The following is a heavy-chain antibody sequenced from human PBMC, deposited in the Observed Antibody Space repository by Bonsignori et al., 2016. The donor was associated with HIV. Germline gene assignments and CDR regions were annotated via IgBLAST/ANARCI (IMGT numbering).Heavy chain of an antibody. Sequence: QLQLQESGPGLVKPSETLSLSCNVSGDSISSSSHYWGWIRQPPGKGLEWIGSIYYSGNTYYNPSLKSRLTISVDTSKNQFSLHLSSVTAADTAVYYCARVGLLWFRGXAFHIWGQRDNGHRLF. D-gene: IGHD3-10*01. V-gene: IGHV4-39*07. CDR2: IYYSGNT. J-gene: IGHJ3*02. CDR3: ARVGLLWFRGXAFHI. CDR1: GDSISSSSHY.